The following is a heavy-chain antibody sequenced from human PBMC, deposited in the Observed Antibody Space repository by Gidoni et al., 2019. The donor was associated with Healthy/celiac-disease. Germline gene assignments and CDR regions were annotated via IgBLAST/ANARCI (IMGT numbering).Heavy chain of an antibody. CDR3: ARRGRVVVAAIVAFDI. Sequence: QLQLQESGPGLVKPSETLSLTCTVPVGSISSSSYYRGWIRQPPGKGLEWIGSLYYSGSTYYNPSLKSRVTISVDTSKNQFSLKLSSVTAADTAVYYCARRGRVVVAAIVAFDIWGQGTMVTVSS. CDR2: LYYSGST. D-gene: IGHD2-15*01. V-gene: IGHV4-39*01. J-gene: IGHJ3*02. CDR1: VGSISSSSYY.